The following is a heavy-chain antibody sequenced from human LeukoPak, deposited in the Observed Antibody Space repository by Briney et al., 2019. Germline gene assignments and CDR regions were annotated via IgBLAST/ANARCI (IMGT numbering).Heavy chain of an antibody. Sequence: GGSLRLSCAASGFTFSNYAMHWVRQAPGKGLEHVSAISTIAVTTYYANSVKGRVTISRDNSKNTLYLQMGSLRVEDMAVYYCARGAPHCSSTSCYSYYYGMDVWGQGTTVTASS. CDR1: GFTFSNYA. D-gene: IGHD2-2*01. V-gene: IGHV3-64*01. CDR3: ARGAPHCSSTSCYSYYYGMDV. J-gene: IGHJ6*02. CDR2: ISTIAVTT.